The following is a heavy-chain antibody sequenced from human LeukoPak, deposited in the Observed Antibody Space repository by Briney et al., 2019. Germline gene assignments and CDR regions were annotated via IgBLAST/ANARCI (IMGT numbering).Heavy chain of an antibody. Sequence: SETLSLTCTVSGVSISRYYWNWMRQSPGKGLEWIGYGHYSGATNYNPSLKSRVTMSVDTSKNQFSLRLTSVSTADTAVYYCARDPGRPSANWFDPWGQRTLVTVSS. CDR3: ARDPGRPSANWFDP. D-gene: IGHD1-1*01. V-gene: IGHV4-59*01. CDR1: GVSISRYY. J-gene: IGHJ5*02. CDR2: GHYSGAT.